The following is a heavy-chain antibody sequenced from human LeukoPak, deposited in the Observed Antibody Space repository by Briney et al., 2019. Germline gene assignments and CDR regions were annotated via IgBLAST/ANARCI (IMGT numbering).Heavy chain of an antibody. CDR1: GYTFTGSY. CDR3: TTGLFTSWGLDY. Sequence: ASVKVSCKASGYTFTGSYIHWVRPVPGQGLEWMGWINPNTGGTKYSQKFQGGVTMTRDTSISTAYMELSRLRSDDAAMYYCTTGLFTSWGLDYWGQGTLVTVSS. D-gene: IGHD2-2*01. CDR2: INPNTGGT. V-gene: IGHV1-2*02. J-gene: IGHJ4*02.